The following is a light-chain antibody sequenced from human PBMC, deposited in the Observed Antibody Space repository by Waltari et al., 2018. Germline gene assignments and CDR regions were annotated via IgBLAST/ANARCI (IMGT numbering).Light chain of an antibody. Sequence: DIQMTQSPSTLSASVGDRVTITCRASQSSSSWLAWYQQKPGKAPKLLIYDASSLESGVPSRFSGSGSGTEFTLTISSLQPDDFATYYCQQYNSYSPVFGQGTKVEIK. CDR3: QQYNSYSPV. CDR2: DAS. V-gene: IGKV1-5*01. J-gene: IGKJ1*01. CDR1: QSSSSW.